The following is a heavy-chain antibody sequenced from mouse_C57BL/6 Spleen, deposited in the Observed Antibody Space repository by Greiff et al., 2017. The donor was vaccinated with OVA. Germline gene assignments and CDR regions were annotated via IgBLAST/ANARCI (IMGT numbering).Heavy chain of an antibody. CDR2: IDPENGDT. Sequence: EVQLVESGAELVRPGASVKLSCTASGFNIKDDYMHWVKQRPEQGLEWIGWIDPENGDTEYASKFQGKATITSDTSSNTAYLQLSSLTSEDTAVYYCTRIGSPYAMDYWGQGTSVTVSS. J-gene: IGHJ4*01. D-gene: IGHD1-1*01. V-gene: IGHV14-4*01. CDR3: TRIGSPYAMDY. CDR1: GFNIKDDY.